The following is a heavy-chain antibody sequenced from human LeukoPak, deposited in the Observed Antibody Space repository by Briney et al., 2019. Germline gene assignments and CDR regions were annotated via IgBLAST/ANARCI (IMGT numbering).Heavy chain of an antibody. V-gene: IGHV3-23*01. Sequence: GGSLRLSCAASGFTFSNYAMSWVRQAPGKGLEWVSVISGSGGRTYYADSVKGRFTISRDNSRNTVYLQMTSLRAEDTAVYYCASPGHVGSGTYSPYDYWGQGTLVTVSS. CDR3: ASPGHVGSGTYSPYDY. CDR1: GFTFSNYA. D-gene: IGHD3-10*01. J-gene: IGHJ4*02. CDR2: ISGSGGRT.